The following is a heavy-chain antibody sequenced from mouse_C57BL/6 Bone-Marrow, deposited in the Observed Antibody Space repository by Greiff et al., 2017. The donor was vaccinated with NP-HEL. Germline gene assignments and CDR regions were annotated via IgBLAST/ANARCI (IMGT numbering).Heavy chain of an antibody. D-gene: IGHD1-1*01. CDR3: TANYYGSSLDY. V-gene: IGHV14-4*01. Sequence: EVMLVESGAELVRPGASVKLSCTASGFNIKDDYMHWVKQRPEQGLEWIGWIDPENGDTEYASKFQGKATITADTSSNTAYLQLSSLTSEDTAVYYCTANYYGSSLDYWGQGTTLTVSS. CDR2: IDPENGDT. J-gene: IGHJ2*01. CDR1: GFNIKDDY.